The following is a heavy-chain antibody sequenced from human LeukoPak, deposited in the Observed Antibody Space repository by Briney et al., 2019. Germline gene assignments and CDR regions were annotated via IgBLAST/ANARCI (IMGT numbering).Heavy chain of an antibody. CDR1: GFTFSSYW. J-gene: IGHJ4*02. V-gene: IGHV3-74*01. Sequence: GGSLRLSCAASGFTFSSYWMHWVRQTPGKGLVWVSRISSDGSSADYADSVKGRFTISRDNARDTLYLQMNSLRAEDTAVYYCARRSTSGDLDYWGQGTLVTVSS. D-gene: IGHD2-2*01. CDR2: ISSDGSSA. CDR3: ARRSTSGDLDY.